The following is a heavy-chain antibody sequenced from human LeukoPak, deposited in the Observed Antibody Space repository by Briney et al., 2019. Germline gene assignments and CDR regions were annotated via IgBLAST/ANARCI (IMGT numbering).Heavy chain of an antibody. CDR2: IYTSGST. D-gene: IGHD3-22*01. CDR3: ARLRDSSGYYPYYFDY. CDR1: GGSISSGSYY. Sequence: PSQTLSLTCTVSGGSISSGSYYWSWIRQPAGKGLEWIGRIYTSGSTNYNPSLKSRVTISVDTSKNQFSLKLSSVTAADTAVYYCARLRDSSGYYPYYFDYWGQGTLVTVSS. J-gene: IGHJ4*02. V-gene: IGHV4-61*02.